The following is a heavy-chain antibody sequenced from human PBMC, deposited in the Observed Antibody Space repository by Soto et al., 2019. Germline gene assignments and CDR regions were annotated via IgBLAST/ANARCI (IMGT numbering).Heavy chain of an antibody. CDR2: INHSGST. Sequence: ATLSLTCAVYNGSFSVYYWTWFRQPPGKGLEWIGEINHSGSTNYNPSLKSRVTISVDTSKNQFSLKLSSVTAADTAVYYCARDSTRRGACDIWGQGTMVTVSS. CDR1: NGSFSVYY. J-gene: IGHJ3*02. CDR3: ARDSTRRGACDI. V-gene: IGHV4-34*01. D-gene: IGHD2-2*01.